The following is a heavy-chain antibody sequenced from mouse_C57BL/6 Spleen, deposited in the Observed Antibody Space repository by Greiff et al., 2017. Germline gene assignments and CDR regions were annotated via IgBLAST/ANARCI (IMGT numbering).Heavy chain of an antibody. J-gene: IGHJ4*01. CDR2: ILPGSGST. CDR1: GYTFTGYW. V-gene: IGHV1-9*01. Sequence: VQGVESGAELMKPGASVKLSCKATGYTFTGYWIEWVKQRPGHGLEWIGEILPGSGSTNYNEKFKGKATFTADTSSNTAYMQLSSLTTEDSAIYDCARRGIYYDYEGAMDYWGQGTSVTVSS. D-gene: IGHD2-4*01. CDR3: ARRGIYYDYEGAMDY.